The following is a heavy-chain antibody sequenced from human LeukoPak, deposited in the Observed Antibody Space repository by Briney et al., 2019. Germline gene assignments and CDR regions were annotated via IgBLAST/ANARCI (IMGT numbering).Heavy chain of an antibody. CDR3: ARATDLPAAFRYYFDY. CDR1: GGTISSYY. D-gene: IGHD2-2*01. V-gene: IGHV4-59*01. CDR2: IYYNGST. J-gene: IGHJ4*02. Sequence: SETLSLTCTVSGGTISSYYWSWIRQPPGKGLEWIGYIYYNGSTNYNPSLESRVTISVDTSKNQFSLKLSSVTAADTAVYYCARATDLPAAFRYYFDYWGQGTLVTVSS.